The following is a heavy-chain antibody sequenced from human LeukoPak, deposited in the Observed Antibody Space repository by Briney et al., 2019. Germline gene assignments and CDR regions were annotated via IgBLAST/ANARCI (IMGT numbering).Heavy chain of an antibody. CDR3: ARGYCSGGSCYGWFDP. Sequence: SETLSLTCAVYGGSFSGYYWSWIRQPPGKGLEWIGEINHSGSTNYNPSLKSRVTISVDTSKNQFPLRLSSVTAADTAVYYCARGYCSGGSCYGWFDPWGQGTLVTVSS. CDR2: INHSGST. V-gene: IGHV4-34*01. J-gene: IGHJ5*02. CDR1: GGSFSGYY. D-gene: IGHD2-15*01.